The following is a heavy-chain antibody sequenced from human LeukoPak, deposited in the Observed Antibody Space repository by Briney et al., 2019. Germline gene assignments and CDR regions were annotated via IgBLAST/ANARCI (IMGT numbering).Heavy chain of an antibody. Sequence: SETLSLTCTVSGGSISSNSYYWGWIRQPPGKGLKWIGSIYYSGSTYYNPSLKSRVTISVDTSKNQFSLKLSSVTAADTAVYYCASTYYDILTGRGDTFDIWGQGTMVTVSS. D-gene: IGHD3-9*01. CDR3: ASTYYDILTGRGDTFDI. CDR1: GGSISSNSYY. J-gene: IGHJ3*02. V-gene: IGHV4-39*07. CDR2: IYYSGST.